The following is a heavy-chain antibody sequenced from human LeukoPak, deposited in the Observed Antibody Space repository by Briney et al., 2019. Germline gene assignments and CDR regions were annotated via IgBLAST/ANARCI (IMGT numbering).Heavy chain of an antibody. J-gene: IGHJ4*02. D-gene: IGHD2-2*01. CDR3: ATKEAAMNY. CDR2: ISSSSSYI. CDR1: GFTFRSYS. Sequence: GGSLRLSCAASGFTFRSYSMNWFRQAPGKGLEWVSSISSSSSYIYYADSVKGRFTISRDNATNSLYLQMNSLTAEDTAVYYCATKEAAMNYWGQGTLVTVSS. V-gene: IGHV3-21*01.